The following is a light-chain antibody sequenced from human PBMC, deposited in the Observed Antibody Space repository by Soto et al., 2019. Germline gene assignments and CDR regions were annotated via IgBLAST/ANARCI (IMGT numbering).Light chain of an antibody. CDR2: SND. CDR3: AAWDDSVNGPV. Sequence: QSVLTQPPSASGTPGQRVTISCSGSSSNIGSNTVNWYQQLPGAAPKLLIYSNDQGPSGVPDRFSGSKSGTSASLAISGLQPEVEADYYCAAWDDSVNGPVFGAGTKVTVL. CDR1: SSNIGSNT. J-gene: IGLJ2*01. V-gene: IGLV1-44*01.